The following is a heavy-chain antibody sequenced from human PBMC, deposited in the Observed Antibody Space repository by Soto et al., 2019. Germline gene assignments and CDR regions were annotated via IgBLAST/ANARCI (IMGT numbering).Heavy chain of an antibody. J-gene: IGHJ6*03. CDR2: ISAYNGNT. V-gene: IGHV1-18*01. CDR1: GYTFTSYG. D-gene: IGHD3-10*01. Sequence: GASVKVSCKASGYTFTSYGISWVRQAPGQGLEWMGWISAYNGNTNYAQKLQGRVTMTTDTSTSTAYMELRSLRSDDTAVYYCAIDRRLTMLHVYYMDVWGKGTTVTVSS. CDR3: AIDRRLTMLHVYYMDV.